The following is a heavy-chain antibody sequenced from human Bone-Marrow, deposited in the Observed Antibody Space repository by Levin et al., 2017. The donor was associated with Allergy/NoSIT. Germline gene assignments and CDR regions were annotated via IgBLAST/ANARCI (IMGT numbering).Heavy chain of an antibody. CDR3: ARLQAELEWFGVVRY. D-gene: IGHD3-10*01. J-gene: IGHJ4*02. Sequence: RSQTLSLTCIVSGGSISSSDDYWGWIRQPPGKGLEWIGSIYSAGSTYYNPSLKSRVTMSVDTSKNHFSLRLTSVTAADTAIYYCARLQAELEWFGVVRYWGQGTQVTVSS. CDR2: IYSAGST. CDR1: GGSISSSDDY. V-gene: IGHV4-39*02.